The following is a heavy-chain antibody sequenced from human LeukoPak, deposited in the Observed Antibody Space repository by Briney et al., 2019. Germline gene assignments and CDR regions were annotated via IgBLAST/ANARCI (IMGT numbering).Heavy chain of an antibody. V-gene: IGHV4-34*01. CDR1: GGSFSGYY. CDR3: ARERDSSGYYHGWGLLGYYYYMDV. Sequence: PSETLSLTCAVYGGSFSGYYWSWIRQPPGKGLEWIGEINHSGSTNYNPSLKSRVTISVDTSKNQFSLKLSSVTAADTAVYYCARERDSSGYYHGWGLLGYYYYMDVWGKGTTVTVSS. D-gene: IGHD3-22*01. CDR2: INHSGST. J-gene: IGHJ6*03.